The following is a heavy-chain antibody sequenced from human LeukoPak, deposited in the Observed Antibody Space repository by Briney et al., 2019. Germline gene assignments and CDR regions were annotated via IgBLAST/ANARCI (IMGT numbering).Heavy chain of an antibody. V-gene: IGHV3-21*01. D-gene: IGHD3-16*01. CDR2: ISSSSSYI. CDR1: GFTFSSYS. Sequence: PGGSLRLSCAASGFTFSSYSMSWVRQAPGKGLEWVSSISSSSSYIYYADSVKGRLTISRDNAKNSLYLQMNSLRAEDTAVYYCARDGGYDYVWGSPRGAFDIWGRGTMVTVSS. CDR3: ARDGGYDYVWGSPRGAFDI. J-gene: IGHJ3*02.